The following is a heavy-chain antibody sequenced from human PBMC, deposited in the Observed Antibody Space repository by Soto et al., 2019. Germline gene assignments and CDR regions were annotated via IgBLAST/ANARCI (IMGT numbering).Heavy chain of an antibody. V-gene: IGHV3-66*01. CDR2: MYSGGET. CDR1: GFTVSNNY. J-gene: IGHJ6*04. CDR3: ASDPGVNWV. Sequence: EVQLVESGGGLVQPGGSLRLSCVASGFTVSNNYMTWVRQAPGKGLEWVANMYSGGETFYTDSVKGRFTSYRDSYTNTIYLQMNKVRAEDAAVYYCASDPGVNWVWGKGTTVTVSP. D-gene: IGHD3-10*01.